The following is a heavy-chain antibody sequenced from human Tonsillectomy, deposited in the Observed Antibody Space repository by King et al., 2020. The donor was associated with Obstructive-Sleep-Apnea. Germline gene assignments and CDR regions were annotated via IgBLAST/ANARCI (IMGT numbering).Heavy chain of an antibody. V-gene: IGHV4-34*01. Sequence: VQLQQWGAGLLKPSETLSLTCAVYGGAFSDYYWSWIRQPPGKGLEWIGEINHSGGTNYKPSPMSRVTISVDTSKNHFSLRLCAVTAADTAVYYCASLMVTTGDYWGQGTLVTVSS. CDR3: ASLMVTTGDY. D-gene: IGHD4-17*01. CDR1: GGAFSDYY. CDR2: INHSGGT. J-gene: IGHJ4*02.